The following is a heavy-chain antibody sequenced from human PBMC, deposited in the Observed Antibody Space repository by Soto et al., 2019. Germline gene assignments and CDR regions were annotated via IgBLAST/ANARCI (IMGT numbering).Heavy chain of an antibody. D-gene: IGHD3-16*01. CDR3: ARERGVAWGPDY. Sequence: QVQLVQSGAEVKKPGASVKVSCKASGYTLTTYGISWVRQAPGQGLEWMGWISANNANTNYAQKFQGRVTMTTHTSTSTAYMELRSLRSDDTAIYYCARERGVAWGPDYWGQGTLVTVSS. CDR1: GYTLTTYG. V-gene: IGHV1-18*01. CDR2: ISANNANT. J-gene: IGHJ4*02.